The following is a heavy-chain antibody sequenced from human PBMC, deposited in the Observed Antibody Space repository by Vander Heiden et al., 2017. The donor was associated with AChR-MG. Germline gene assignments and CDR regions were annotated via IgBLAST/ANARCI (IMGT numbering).Heavy chain of an antibody. CDR1: EYHFNNYW. J-gene: IGHJ4*02. CDR3: ARHVLLAPAQL. Sequence: EVQLVQSGAVVKKPGESLTISCTASEYHFNNYWITWVRQMPGKGLEWMGRIDPSDSYTNYSPSCEGHVTVSVDKSIITVYLHWSSLKASDTAIYYCARHVLLAPAQLWGQGTLVTVSS. V-gene: IGHV5-10-1*03. D-gene: IGHD3-3*01. CDR2: IDPSDSYT.